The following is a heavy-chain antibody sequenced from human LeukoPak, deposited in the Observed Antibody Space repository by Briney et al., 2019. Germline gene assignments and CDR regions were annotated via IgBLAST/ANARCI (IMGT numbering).Heavy chain of an antibody. CDR1: GYTFTNNY. V-gene: IGHV1-46*01. CDR3: ARIRRDSSGYYYFDY. D-gene: IGHD3-22*01. CDR2: INPSDDTT. Sequence: ASVKVSCKASGYTFTNNYMHWVRQAPGQGLEWMGFINPSDDTTSYAQKFQGGVTMTRDMSTSTVYMELSSLRSEDTAVYYCARIRRDSSGYYYFDYWGQGTLVTVSS. J-gene: IGHJ4*02.